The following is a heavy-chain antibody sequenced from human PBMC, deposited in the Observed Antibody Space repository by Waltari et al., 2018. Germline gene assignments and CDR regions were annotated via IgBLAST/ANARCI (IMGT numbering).Heavy chain of an antibody. CDR1: GGSISSSSYY. CDR2: IYYSGST. Sequence: QLQLQESGPGLVKPSETLSLTCTVSGGSISSSSYYWGWIRQPPGKGLEWIGSIYYSGSTDYNPSLKSRVTISVDTSKNQFSLKLSSVTAADTAVYYCARPMVRGIVDVWGKGTTVTISS. CDR3: ARPMVRGIVDV. D-gene: IGHD3-10*01. V-gene: IGHV4-39*07. J-gene: IGHJ6*04.